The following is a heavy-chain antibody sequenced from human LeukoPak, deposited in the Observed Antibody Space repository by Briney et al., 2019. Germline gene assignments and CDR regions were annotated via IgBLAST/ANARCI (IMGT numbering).Heavy chain of an antibody. J-gene: IGHJ3*02. D-gene: IGHD4-17*01. Sequence: GGSLRLSCAASGFTFSSYAMRWVRQAPGKGLEWVSAISGSGGSTYYADSVKGRFTISRDNSKNTLYLQMNSLRAEDTAVYYCAKDLDRVVDYGDAFDIWGQGTMVTVSS. CDR1: GFTFSSYA. CDR2: ISGSGGST. V-gene: IGHV3-23*01. CDR3: AKDLDRVVDYGDAFDI.